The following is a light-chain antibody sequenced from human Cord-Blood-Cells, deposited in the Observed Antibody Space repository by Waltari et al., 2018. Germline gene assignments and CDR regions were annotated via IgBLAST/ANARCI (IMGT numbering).Light chain of an antibody. Sequence: HSLLTQPHSVSGAPGPSVTLSCTGGSAHIGAGYDVTWYQQLPGTAPKLLIYGNSNRPSGVPDRFSGSKSGTSASLAITGLQAEDEADYYCQSYDSSLSGVVFGGGTKLTVL. V-gene: IGLV1-40*01. J-gene: IGLJ2*01. CDR3: QSYDSSLSGVV. CDR1: SAHIGAGYD. CDR2: GNS.